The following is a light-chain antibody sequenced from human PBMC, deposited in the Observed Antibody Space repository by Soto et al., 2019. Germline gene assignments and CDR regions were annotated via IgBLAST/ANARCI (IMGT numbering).Light chain of an antibody. CDR1: QSVSSSY. CDR2: GAS. J-gene: IGKJ4*01. CDR3: QQYGSSLALT. Sequence: EIVLTLSPGTLSLSPGERATLSCRASQSVSSSYLAWYQQKPGQAPRLLIYGASSRATGIPDRFSGSGSGTDFTLTISRLEPEDFAVYYCQQYGSSLALTLGGGTKVEIK. V-gene: IGKV3-20*01.